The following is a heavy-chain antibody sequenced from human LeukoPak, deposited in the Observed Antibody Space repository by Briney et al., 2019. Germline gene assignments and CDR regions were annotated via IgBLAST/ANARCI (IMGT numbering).Heavy chain of an antibody. D-gene: IGHD6-6*01. CDR2: ISGSGGST. CDR3: AKSPRVSSSHFDY. Sequence: GGSLRLSCAASGFTFSSYAMNWVRQAPGKGLEWGSAISGSGGSTYYSDSVKGRFTISRDNSKNTLYLQMNSLRAEDTAVYYCAKSPRVSSSHFDYWGQGTLVTVSS. V-gene: IGHV3-23*01. CDR1: GFTFSSYA. J-gene: IGHJ4*02.